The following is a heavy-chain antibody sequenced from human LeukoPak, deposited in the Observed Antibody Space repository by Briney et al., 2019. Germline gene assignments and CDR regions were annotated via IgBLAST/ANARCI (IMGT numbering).Heavy chain of an antibody. V-gene: IGHV7-4-1*02. CDR2: INTNTGNP. CDR3: AREQNYYDSSGFPGY. CDR1: GYTFTSYA. Sequence: GASVKVSCTASGYTFTSYAMNWVRQAPGQGLEWMGWINTNTGNPTYAQGFTGRFVFSLDTSVSTAYLQISSLKAEDTAVYYCAREQNYYDSSGFPGYWGQGTLVTVSS. D-gene: IGHD3-22*01. J-gene: IGHJ4*02.